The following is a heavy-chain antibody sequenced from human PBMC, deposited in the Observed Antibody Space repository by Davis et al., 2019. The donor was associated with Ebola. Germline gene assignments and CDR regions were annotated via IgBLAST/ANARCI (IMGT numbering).Heavy chain of an antibody. CDR2: INHSGST. V-gene: IGHV4-34*01. CDR3: ASLRGSSSSIDY. D-gene: IGHD6-6*01. CDR1: GGSFSGYY. Sequence: GSLRLSCAVYGGSFSGYYWSWIRQPPGKGLEWIGEINHSGSTNYNPSLKSRVTISVDTSKNQFSLKLSSVTAADTAVYYCASLRGSSSSIDYWGQGTLVTVSS. J-gene: IGHJ4*02.